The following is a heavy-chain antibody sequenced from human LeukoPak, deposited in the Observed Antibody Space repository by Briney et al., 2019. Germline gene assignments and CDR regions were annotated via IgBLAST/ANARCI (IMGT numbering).Heavy chain of an antibody. Sequence: SGTLSLTCTVSGGSISSGSYYWSWIRQPAGKGLEWIGRIYTSGSTNYNPSLKSRVTISVDTSKNQFSLKLSSVTAADTAVYYCARNMVRGVVTSLDAFDIWGQGTMVTVSS. CDR2: IYTSGST. CDR1: GGSISSGSYY. V-gene: IGHV4-61*02. J-gene: IGHJ3*02. CDR3: ARNMVRGVVTSLDAFDI. D-gene: IGHD3-10*01.